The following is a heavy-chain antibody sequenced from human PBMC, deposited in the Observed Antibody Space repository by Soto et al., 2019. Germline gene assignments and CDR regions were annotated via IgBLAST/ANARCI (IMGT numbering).Heavy chain of an antibody. D-gene: IGHD2-21*01. J-gene: IGHJ5*02. Sequence: QVQLQESGPGLVKPSQTLSLTCTVSGGSISSGGYYWSWIRQHPGKGLAWIGYIYYSGSTYYNPSLKSRVTISVYTFKNQFSLMLSSVTAADTAVYYCARGVGRLGPGWFDPWGQGTLVTVSS. V-gene: IGHV4-31*03. CDR1: GGSISSGGYY. CDR3: ARGVGRLGPGWFDP. CDR2: IYYSGST.